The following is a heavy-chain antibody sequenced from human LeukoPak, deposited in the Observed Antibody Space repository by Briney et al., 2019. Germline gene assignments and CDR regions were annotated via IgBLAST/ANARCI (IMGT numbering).Heavy chain of an antibody. D-gene: IGHD2-2*01. J-gene: IGHJ4*02. CDR2: IHHSGST. CDR1: GGSFSGYY. CDR3: ARAPGRTAAVFDY. V-gene: IGHV4-34*01. Sequence: PSEALFLTCAVYGGSFSGYYWSWLRQPPGKGLEWIGEIHHSGSTNYSPSLKSRVTIPLDTSKNQFSLKLSSVTAADTAVYYCARAPGRTAAVFDYWGQGTLVTVSS.